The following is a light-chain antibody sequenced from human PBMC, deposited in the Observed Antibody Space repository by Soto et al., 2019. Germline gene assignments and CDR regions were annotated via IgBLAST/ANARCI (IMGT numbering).Light chain of an antibody. CDR1: RSDVGGYNY. CDR3: SLYTSSSTLV. Sequence: QSVLTQPASVSGSPGQSITISCTGTRSDVGGYNYVSWYQQHPGKAPKLMIYDVSNRPSGVSNRFSGSKSGNTASLTISGLQAEDEADYYCSLYTSSSTLVFGGGTKLTVL. V-gene: IGLV2-14*01. J-gene: IGLJ2*01. CDR2: DVS.